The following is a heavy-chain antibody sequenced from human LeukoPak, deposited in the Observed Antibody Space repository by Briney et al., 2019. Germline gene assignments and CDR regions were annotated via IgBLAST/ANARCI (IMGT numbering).Heavy chain of an antibody. V-gene: IGHV1-58*02. J-gene: IGHJ4*02. Sequence: VASVKVSCKASGFTFTSSAMQWVRQARGQRLEWIGWIVVGSGNTNYAQKFQERVTITRDMSTSTAYMELSSLRSEDTAVYYCASIDSSGYYLDYWGQGTLVTVSS. CDR2: IVVGSGNT. CDR1: GFTFTSSA. CDR3: ASIDSSGYYLDY. D-gene: IGHD3-22*01.